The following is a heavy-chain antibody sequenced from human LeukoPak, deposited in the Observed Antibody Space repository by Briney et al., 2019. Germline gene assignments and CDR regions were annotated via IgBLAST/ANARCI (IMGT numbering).Heavy chain of an antibody. Sequence: GGSLRLSCTASGFTFNNYCMHWVRQAPGKGPEWVAVISYNGGNKYYADSVKGRFTISRDNSKNMLYLQMNSLRPEDTAVYYCARGRCSSTSCLIDSWGQGTLVTVSS. J-gene: IGHJ4*02. D-gene: IGHD2-2*01. CDR3: ARGRCSSTSCLIDS. CDR2: ISYNGGNK. V-gene: IGHV3-30*03. CDR1: GFTFNNYC.